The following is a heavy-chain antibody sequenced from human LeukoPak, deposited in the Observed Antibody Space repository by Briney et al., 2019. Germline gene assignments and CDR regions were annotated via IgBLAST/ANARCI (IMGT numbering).Heavy chain of an antibody. CDR1: GFTFSSYS. Sequence: GGSLRLSCAASGFTFSSYSMNWVGQAPGKGLEWVSSISSSSSYIYYADSVKGRFTISRDNAKNSLYLQMNSLRAEDTAVYYCARDPGYCSGGSCYYAFDIWGQGTMVTVSS. D-gene: IGHD2-15*01. V-gene: IGHV3-21*01. J-gene: IGHJ3*02. CDR3: ARDPGYCSGGSCYYAFDI. CDR2: ISSSSSYI.